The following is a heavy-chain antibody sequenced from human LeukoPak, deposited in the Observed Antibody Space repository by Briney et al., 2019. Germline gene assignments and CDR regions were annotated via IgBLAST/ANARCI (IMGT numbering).Heavy chain of an antibody. CDR3: SRDQYGSGSYYRYFDY. D-gene: IGHD3-10*01. CDR2: IYYSGST. V-gene: IGHV4-61*01. Sequence: PSETLSLTCTVSGGSVSSGSYYWSWIRQPPGKGLEWIGYIYYSGSTKYNPSLKSRVTISVDTSKNQFSLKVNSVTAADMAVYYCSRDQYGSGSYYRYFDYWGQGTLVTVSS. CDR1: GGSVSSGSYY. J-gene: IGHJ4*02.